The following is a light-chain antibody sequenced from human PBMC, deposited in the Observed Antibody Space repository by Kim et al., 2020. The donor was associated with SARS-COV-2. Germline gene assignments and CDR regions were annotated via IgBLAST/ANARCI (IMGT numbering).Light chain of an antibody. CDR1: QSVSWW. V-gene: IGKV1-5*01. J-gene: IGKJ1*01. Sequence: IQMTQSPSTLSASVGDRVTITCRASQSVSWWLAWYQQKPGKAPKLLIYDASTLETGVPSRFSGSGSGTEFTLTISSLQPDDFATYYCQQYNSYWTLGQGTKVDIK. CDR3: QQYNSYWT. CDR2: DAS.